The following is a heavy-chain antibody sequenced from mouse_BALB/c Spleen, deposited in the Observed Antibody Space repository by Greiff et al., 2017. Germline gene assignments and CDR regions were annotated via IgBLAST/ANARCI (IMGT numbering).Heavy chain of an antibody. V-gene: IGHV3-2*02. J-gene: IGHJ4*01. Sequence: ESGPGLVKPSQSLSLTCTVTGYSIPSDYAWNWIRQFPGNKLEWMGYISYSGSTSYNPSLKSRSSITRDTSKNQFFLQLNSVTTEDTATYYCAREGASSNWDTELGYYYAMDYWGQGTSVTVSS. D-gene: IGHD4-1*01. CDR1: GYSIPSDYA. CDR3: AREGASSNWDTELGYYYAMDY. CDR2: ISYSGST.